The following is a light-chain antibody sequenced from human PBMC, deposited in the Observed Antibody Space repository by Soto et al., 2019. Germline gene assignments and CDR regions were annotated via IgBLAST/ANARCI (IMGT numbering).Light chain of an antibody. CDR3: QQYDYSRT. CDR2: AAS. J-gene: IGKJ1*01. CDR1: QGISSY. V-gene: IGKV1-8*01. Sequence: AIRMTQSPSSLSASTGDRVTITCRASQGISSYLAWYQQKPGKAPKLLIYAASTLQSGVPSRFSGSGSGTDFSLTIRGLQPDDFATYYCQQYDYSRTFGQGTKVDIK.